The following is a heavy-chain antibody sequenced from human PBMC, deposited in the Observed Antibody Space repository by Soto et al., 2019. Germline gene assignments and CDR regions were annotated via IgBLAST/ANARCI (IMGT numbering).Heavy chain of an antibody. Sequence: QVQLQESGPGLVKPSETLSLTCTVSGGSISSYYWSWIRQPPGKGLEWIGYIYYSGSTNYNPSLKSRVTLSVDTSKNQFSLKLSSVTAADTAVYYCARQYYGSGSYYTEALDYWGQGTLVTVSS. CDR3: ARQYYGSGSYYTEALDY. CDR2: IYYSGST. CDR1: GGSISSYY. V-gene: IGHV4-59*08. D-gene: IGHD3-10*01. J-gene: IGHJ4*02.